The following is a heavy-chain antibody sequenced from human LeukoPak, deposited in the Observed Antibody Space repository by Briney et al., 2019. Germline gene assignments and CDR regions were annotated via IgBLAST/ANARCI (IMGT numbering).Heavy chain of an antibody. CDR3: ARPLRFDP. V-gene: IGHV4-34*01. J-gene: IGHJ5*02. CDR2: INHSGST. CDR1: GGSFSGYY. Sequence: SETLSLTCAVYGGSFSGYYWSWIRQPPGKGLEWIGEINHSGSTNYNPSRKSRLTISVDTSKNQFSLKLSSVAAADTAVYYCARPLRFDPWGQGTLVTVSS.